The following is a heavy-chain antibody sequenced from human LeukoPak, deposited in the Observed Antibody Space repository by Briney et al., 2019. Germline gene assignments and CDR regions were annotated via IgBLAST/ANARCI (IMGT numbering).Heavy chain of an antibody. Sequence: SVKVSCKASGGTFISYAISWVRQAPGQGLEGMGGIIPIFGTANYAQKVQGRVTINADESTSTAYMELSSQRPGDPAVYSCDREPNYDILTGPTRYYYYMDVWGKGTTVTASS. CDR1: GGTFISYA. D-gene: IGHD3-9*01. J-gene: IGHJ6*03. CDR2: IIPIFGTA. CDR3: DREPNYDILTGPTRYYYYMDV. V-gene: IGHV1-69*01.